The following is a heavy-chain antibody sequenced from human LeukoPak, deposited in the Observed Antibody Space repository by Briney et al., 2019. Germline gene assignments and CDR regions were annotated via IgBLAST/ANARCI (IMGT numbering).Heavy chain of an antibody. CDR1: GFTFSSYG. CDR2: ISYDGSNK. Sequence: GSLRLSCAASGFTFSSYGMHWVRQAPGKGLEWVAVISYDGSNKYYADSVKGRFTISRDNSKNTLYLQMNSLRAEDTAVYYCAKDKDAFDYWGQETLVTVSS. D-gene: IGHD2-8*01. V-gene: IGHV3-30*18. J-gene: IGHJ4*02. CDR3: AKDKDAFDY.